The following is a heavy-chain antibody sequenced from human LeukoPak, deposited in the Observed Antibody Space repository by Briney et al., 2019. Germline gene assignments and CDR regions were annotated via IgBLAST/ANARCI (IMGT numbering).Heavy chain of an antibody. CDR1: GYTFASYY. Sequence: SVKVSCKASGYTFASYYLHWVRQAPGQGLEWMGGIIPIFGTANYAQKFQGRVTITADESTSTAYMELSSLRSEDTAVYYCASHLGSSGVVAFDIWGQGTMVTVSS. CDR3: ASHLGSSGVVAFDI. V-gene: IGHV1-69*13. J-gene: IGHJ3*02. D-gene: IGHD2-15*01. CDR2: IIPIFGTA.